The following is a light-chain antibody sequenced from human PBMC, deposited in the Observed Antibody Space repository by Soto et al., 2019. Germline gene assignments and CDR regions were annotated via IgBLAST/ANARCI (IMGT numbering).Light chain of an antibody. CDR2: DTS. CDR1: QSVSSSH. CDR3: QQYETSTWT. V-gene: IGKV3-20*01. Sequence: EIVLTQSPGTLSLSPGERATLSCRASQSVSSSHLGWYQQKPGQAPRLLIYDTSNRATGIPERFSGSGSETDFTLTISRLEPEDFAVYYCQQYETSTWTFGQGSKVEMK. J-gene: IGKJ1*01.